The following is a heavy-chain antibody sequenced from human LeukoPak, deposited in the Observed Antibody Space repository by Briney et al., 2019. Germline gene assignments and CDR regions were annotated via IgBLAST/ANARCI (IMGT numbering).Heavy chain of an antibody. Sequence: GGSLRLSCAASGFTFSSIAMTWVRQAPGKGLEWVSSIRSNGDTTYNADSVKGRFTISRDNSKNTLYLQMNSLRGEDTAVYYCARFLGRITISGVVPYGMDVWGQGTTVTVSS. CDR2: IRSNGDTT. CDR1: GFTFSSIA. J-gene: IGHJ6*02. D-gene: IGHD3-3*01. V-gene: IGHV3-23*01. CDR3: ARFLGRITISGVVPYGMDV.